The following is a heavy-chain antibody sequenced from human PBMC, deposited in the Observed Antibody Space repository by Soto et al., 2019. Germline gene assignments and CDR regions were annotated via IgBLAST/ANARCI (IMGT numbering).Heavy chain of an antibody. Sequence: SVKVSCKASGGTFSSYAISWVRQAPGQGLEWMGGIIPIFGTANYAQKFQGRVTITADESTSTAYMELSSLRSEDTAVYYCARKYCSGGSCYVGIGLFAPWGQGTLVTVSS. D-gene: IGHD2-15*01. V-gene: IGHV1-69*13. CDR3: ARKYCSGGSCYVGIGLFAP. CDR2: IIPIFGTA. J-gene: IGHJ5*02. CDR1: GGTFSSYA.